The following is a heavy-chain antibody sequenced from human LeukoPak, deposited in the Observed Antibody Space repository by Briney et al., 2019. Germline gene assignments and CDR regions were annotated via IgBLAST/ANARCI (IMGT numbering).Heavy chain of an antibody. CDR1: GFIVSSNY. Sequence: GGSLRLSCAASGFIVSSNYMSWVRQAPGRGLEWVSVIYSGGSTYYADSVKGRFTISRDNSKNTLYLQMNSLKTEDTAVYYCTTDSGSSSDFDYWGQGTLVTVSS. J-gene: IGHJ4*02. CDR2: IYSGGST. V-gene: IGHV3-53*01. CDR3: TTDSGSSSDFDY. D-gene: IGHD1-26*01.